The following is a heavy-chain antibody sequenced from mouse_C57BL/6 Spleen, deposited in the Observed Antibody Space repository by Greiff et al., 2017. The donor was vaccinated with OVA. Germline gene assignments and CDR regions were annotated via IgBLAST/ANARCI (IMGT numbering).Heavy chain of an antibody. Sequence: VQLKESGPGLVKPSQSLSLTCSVTGYSITSGYYWNWIRQFPGNKLEWMGYISYDGSNNYNPSLKNRISITRDTSKNQFFLKLNSVTTEDTATYYCARTDYGSIYFDYWGQGTTLTVSS. CDR2: ISYDGSN. J-gene: IGHJ2*01. CDR1: GYSITSGYY. D-gene: IGHD1-1*01. CDR3: ARTDYGSIYFDY. V-gene: IGHV3-6*01.